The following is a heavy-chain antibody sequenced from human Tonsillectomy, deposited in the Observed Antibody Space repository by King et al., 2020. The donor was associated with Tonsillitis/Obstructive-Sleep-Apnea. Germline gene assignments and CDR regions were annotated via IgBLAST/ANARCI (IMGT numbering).Heavy chain of an antibody. V-gene: IGHV3-23*04. CDR3: AKQLPYYYGSGGYSNGSFDV. CDR1: GFTFSTYA. CDR2: ISGSGDST. D-gene: IGHD3-10*01. Sequence: VQLVESGGGLVQPGGSLRLSCAASGFTFSTYAINWVRQAPGKGLEWVSSISGSGDSTCYTDSVKGRFTISRDNSKNTLYLQMNSLRAEDTAVYHCAKQLPYYYGSGGYSNGSFDVWGQGTVVTVSS. J-gene: IGHJ3*01.